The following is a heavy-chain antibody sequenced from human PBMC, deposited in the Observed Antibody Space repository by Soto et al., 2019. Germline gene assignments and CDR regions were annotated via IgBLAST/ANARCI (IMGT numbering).Heavy chain of an antibody. J-gene: IGHJ4*02. CDR1: GFTFSSYG. CDR2: ISYDGSNK. CDR3: AKDRLKSYYDSSGYYFGY. Sequence: QVQLVESGGGVVQPGRSLRLSCAASGFTFSSYGMRWGRQAPGKGLEWVAVISYDGSNKYYADSVKGRFTISRDNSTNTLYLQMNGLRAGDTAVYYCAKDRLKSYYDSSGYYFGYWCQGTLVTVSS. D-gene: IGHD3-22*01. V-gene: IGHV3-30*18.